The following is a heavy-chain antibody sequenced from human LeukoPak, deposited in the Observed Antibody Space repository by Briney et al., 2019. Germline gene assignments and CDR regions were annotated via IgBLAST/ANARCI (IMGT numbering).Heavy chain of an antibody. Sequence: ASVKVSCKASGGTFSSYTISWVRQAPGQGLEWMGRIIPILGIANYAQKFQGGVTITADKSTSTAYMELSSLRSEDTALSYGARDPSEAADTREIDYRVQGTLVNVSS. CDR2: IIPILGIA. CDR1: GGTFSSYT. J-gene: IGHJ4*02. D-gene: IGHD6-13*01. CDR3: ARDPSEAADTREIDY. V-gene: IGHV1-69*04.